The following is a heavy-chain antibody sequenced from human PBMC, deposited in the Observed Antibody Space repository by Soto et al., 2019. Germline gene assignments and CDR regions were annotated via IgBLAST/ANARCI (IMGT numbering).Heavy chain of an antibody. Sequence: PSETLSLTCTVSGGSISSSSYYWGWIRQPPGKGLEWIGSIYYSGSTYYNPSLKSRVTISVDTSKNQFSLKLSSVTAADTAVYYCARMYGDYYYYGMDVWGQGTTVTVSS. D-gene: IGHD4-17*01. J-gene: IGHJ6*02. CDR1: GGSISSSSYY. CDR3: ARMYGDYYYYGMDV. V-gene: IGHV4-39*01. CDR2: IYYSGST.